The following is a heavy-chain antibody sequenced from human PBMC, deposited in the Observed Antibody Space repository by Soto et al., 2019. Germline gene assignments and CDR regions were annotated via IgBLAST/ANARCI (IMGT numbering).Heavy chain of an antibody. CDR1: GFTFSSYG. Sequence: PGGSLRLSCAASGFTFSSYGMHWVRQAPGKGLEWVAVIWYDGSNKYYADSVKGRFTISRDNSKNTLYLQMNSLRAEDTAVYYCARDRSSGWFDYWGQGALVTVSS. CDR3: ARDRSSGWFDY. V-gene: IGHV3-33*01. D-gene: IGHD6-19*01. CDR2: IWYDGSNK. J-gene: IGHJ4*02.